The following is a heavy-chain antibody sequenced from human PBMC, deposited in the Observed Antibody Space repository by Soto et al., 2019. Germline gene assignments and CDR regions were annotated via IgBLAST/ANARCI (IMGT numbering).Heavy chain of an antibody. D-gene: IGHD3-22*01. J-gene: IGHJ4*02. Sequence: GGSLRLSCAGSGFTVSDHSIDWVRQAPGKGLEWVGRSRDKPQGYSTAYAASVTGRFTTSRDESKNSAYLQMNSVKAEDTAVSYCGRATYLSESSGYTRCLDNWGQGTLVTVPQ. CDR2: SRDKPQGYST. V-gene: IGHV3-72*01. CDR3: GRATYLSESSGYTRCLDN. CDR1: GFTVSDHS.